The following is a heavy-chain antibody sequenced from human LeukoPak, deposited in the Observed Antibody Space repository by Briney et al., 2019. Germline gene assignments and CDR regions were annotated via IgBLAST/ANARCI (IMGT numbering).Heavy chain of an antibody. D-gene: IGHD3-22*01. CDR2: IKQDGSEK. V-gene: IGHV3-7*01. CDR1: GFTFSSYW. CDR3: ARDTDYHDSSGPFDY. J-gene: IGHJ4*02. Sequence: GGSLRLSCAASGFTFSSYWMSWVRQAPGKGLEWVANIKQDGSEKYYVDSVKGRFTISRDNAKNSLYLQMNSLRAEDTAVYYCARDTDYHDSSGPFDYWGQGTLVTVSS.